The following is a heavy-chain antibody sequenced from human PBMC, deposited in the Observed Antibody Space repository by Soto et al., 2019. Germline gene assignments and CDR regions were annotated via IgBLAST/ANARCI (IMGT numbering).Heavy chain of an antibody. V-gene: IGHV1-18*01. D-gene: IGHD3-9*01. CDR1: GYTFTNSG. Sequence: ASVKVSCKASGYTFTNSGIIWVRQAPGQGLERLGWINTDNGNTNYAQHLQGRVTLTTDTSTSTAYMDLRSLRSDDTAVYYCARDHYVYDILTGYGYYYGMDVWGQGTTVTVSS. J-gene: IGHJ6*02. CDR2: INTDNGNT. CDR3: ARDHYVYDILTGYGYYYGMDV.